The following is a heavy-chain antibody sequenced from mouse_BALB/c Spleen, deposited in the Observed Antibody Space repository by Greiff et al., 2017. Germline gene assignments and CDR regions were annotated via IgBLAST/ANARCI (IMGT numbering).Heavy chain of an antibody. J-gene: IGHJ4*01. D-gene: IGHD1-2*01. V-gene: IGHV1-9*01. CDR2: ILPGSGST. CDR1: GYTFSSYW. Sequence: QVQLQQSGAELMKPGASVKISCKATGYTFSSYWIEWVKQRPGHGLEWIGEILPGSGSTNYNEKFKGKATFTADTSSNTAYMQLSSLTSEDSAVYYCARRNFTTATNYYAMDYWGQGTSVTVSS. CDR3: ARRNFTTATNYYAMDY.